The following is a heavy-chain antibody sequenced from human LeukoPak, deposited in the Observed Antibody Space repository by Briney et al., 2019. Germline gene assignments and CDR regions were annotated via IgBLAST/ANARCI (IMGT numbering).Heavy chain of an antibody. CDR2: IYPGDSNT. D-gene: IGHD2-15*01. CDR3: ARLSIGGSCIDN. Sequence: GESLKISCKASGYSFTTYWIAWVRQMPGKGLEWMGIIYPGDSNTKYSPSFQGQVTISADKSTTTAYLHWSSLKASDTAMYYCARLSIGGSCIDNWGQGTLVIVSS. J-gene: IGHJ4*02. CDR1: GYSFTTYW. V-gene: IGHV5-51*01.